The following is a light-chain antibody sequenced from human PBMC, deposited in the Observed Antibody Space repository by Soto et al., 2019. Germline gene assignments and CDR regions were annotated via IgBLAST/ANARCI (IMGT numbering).Light chain of an antibody. CDR2: GAS. CDR3: QQYGSSPTT. CDR1: QSVFNNH. Sequence: IVVTQAPGTLSFSPGERATLSCRASQSVFNNHIGWYQQKPGQAPRRLIFGASFRATGIPDRFSGSGSGTDFTLTISRQEPEDFAVYYCQQYGSSPTTLGQGTKVDIK. J-gene: IGKJ1*01. V-gene: IGKV3-20*01.